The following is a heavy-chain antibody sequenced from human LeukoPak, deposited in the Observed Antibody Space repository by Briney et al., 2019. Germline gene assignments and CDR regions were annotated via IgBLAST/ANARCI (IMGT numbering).Heavy chain of an antibody. CDR1: GGTFSSYA. Sequence: SVKVSCKASGGTFSSYAISWVRQAPGQGLEWMGGIIPIFGTANYAQKFQGRVTITTDQSTSTAYMELSSLRSEDTAVYYCASVDTAMATDAFDIWGQGTMVTVSS. V-gene: IGHV1-69*05. CDR3: ASVDTAMATDAFDI. J-gene: IGHJ3*02. D-gene: IGHD5-18*01. CDR2: IIPIFGTA.